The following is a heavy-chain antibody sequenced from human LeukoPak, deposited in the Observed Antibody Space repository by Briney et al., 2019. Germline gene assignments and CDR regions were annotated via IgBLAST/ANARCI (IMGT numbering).Heavy chain of an antibody. V-gene: IGHV4-4*02. CDR3: ARVVYDTMAGRSYWYFDL. D-gene: IGHD3-10*01. Sequence: PSETLSLTCAVSGGSIRNLNWWSWVRQPPGKGLEWIGDIYHSGSTNYNPSLKSRVTISVDTSKNQFSLKLTSVTAADTAVYYCARVVYDTMAGRSYWYFDLWGRGTLVTVSS. J-gene: IGHJ2*01. CDR2: IYHSGST. CDR1: GGSIRNLNW.